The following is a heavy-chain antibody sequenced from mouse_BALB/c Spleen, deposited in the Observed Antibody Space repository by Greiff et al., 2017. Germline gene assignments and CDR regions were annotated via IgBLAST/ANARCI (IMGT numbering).Heavy chain of an antibody. CDR3: ARGYGNYVAY. CDR1: GYTFTDYY. Sequence: EVQLQQSGPELVKPGASVKISCKASGYTFTDYYMNWVKQSHGKSLEWIGLVNPNNGGTSYNQKFKGKATLTVDKSSSTAYMELRSLTSEDSAVYYCARGYGNYVAYWGQGTLVTVSA. CDR2: VNPNNGGT. V-gene: IGHV1-26*01. D-gene: IGHD2-10*02. J-gene: IGHJ3*01.